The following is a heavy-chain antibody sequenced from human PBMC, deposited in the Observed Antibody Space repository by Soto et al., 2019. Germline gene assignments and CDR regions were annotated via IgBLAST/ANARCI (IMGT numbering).Heavy chain of an antibody. J-gene: IGHJ4*02. Sequence: QVQLQESGPGLVKPSQTLSLTCTVSGGSISSGGYYWSWIRQHPGKGLEWIGYIYYSGSTYYNPSLKSRVTISVDTSKNQFSLKLSSVTAADTAVYYCARVGVLVSAIRYSNCFDYWGQGTLVTVSS. CDR1: GGSISSGGYY. CDR2: IYYSGST. V-gene: IGHV4-31*03. CDR3: ARVGVLVSAIRYSNCFDY. D-gene: IGHD2-21*02.